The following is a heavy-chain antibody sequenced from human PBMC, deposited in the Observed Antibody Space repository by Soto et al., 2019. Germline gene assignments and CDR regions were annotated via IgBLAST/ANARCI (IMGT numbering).Heavy chain of an antibody. D-gene: IGHD1-20*01. CDR3: ARSPSRIKGAMDV. J-gene: IGHJ6*01. V-gene: IGHV4-34*01. Sequence: QVQLQQWGAGLLKPSETLSLTCAVNGGSFSGYYWSWIRQPPGKGLEWSGEIHHSGSTRYNPSLKKRVTISADTSKTQFYMTLTSVTAADTAVYHCARSPSRIKGAMDVWGHGTMVTVSS. CDR2: IHHSGST. CDR1: GGSFSGYY.